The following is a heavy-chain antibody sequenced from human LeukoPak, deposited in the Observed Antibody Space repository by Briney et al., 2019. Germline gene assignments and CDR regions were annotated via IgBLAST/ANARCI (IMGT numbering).Heavy chain of an antibody. CDR1: GFTFSSYW. CDR2: ISSSSSYI. Sequence: GGSLRLSCAASGFTFSSYWMSWVRQAPGKGLEWVSSISSSSSYIYYADSVKGRFTISRDNAKNSLYLQMNSLRAEDTAVYYCARGTDIGYCSSTSCYTNYYMDVWGKGTTVTVSS. CDR3: ARGTDIGYCSSTSCYTNYYMDV. J-gene: IGHJ6*03. D-gene: IGHD2-2*01. V-gene: IGHV3-21*01.